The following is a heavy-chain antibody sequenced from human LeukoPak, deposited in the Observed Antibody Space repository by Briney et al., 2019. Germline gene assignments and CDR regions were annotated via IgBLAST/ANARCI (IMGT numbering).Heavy chain of an antibody. J-gene: IGHJ4*02. CDR1: GFTFSSYS. V-gene: IGHV3-21*01. D-gene: IGHD1-1*01. Sequence: GGSLRLSCAASGFTFSSYSMNWVRQAPGKGLEWVSSISSSSSYIYYADSVKGRFTISRDNAKNSLYLQMNSLRAEDTAVYYCARGTRSINYFDYWGQGTLVTVSS. CDR2: ISSSSSYI. CDR3: ARGTRSINYFDY.